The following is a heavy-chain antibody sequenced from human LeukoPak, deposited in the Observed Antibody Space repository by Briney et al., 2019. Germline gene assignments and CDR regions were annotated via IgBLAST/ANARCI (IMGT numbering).Heavy chain of an antibody. CDR1: GFTFSSYA. V-gene: IGHV3-23*01. Sequence: GGSLRLSCAASGFTFSSYAMSWVRQAPGKGLEWVSAISGSGGSTYYADSVKGRFTISGDNSKNTLYLQMNSLRAEDTAVYYCAKTSFGDFLHYFDYWGQGTLVTVSS. CDR2: ISGSGGST. CDR3: AKTSFGDFLHYFDY. J-gene: IGHJ4*02. D-gene: IGHD4-17*01.